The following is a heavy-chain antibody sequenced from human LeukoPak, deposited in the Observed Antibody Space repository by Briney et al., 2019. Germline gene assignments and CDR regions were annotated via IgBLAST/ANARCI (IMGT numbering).Heavy chain of an antibody. D-gene: IGHD2-2*01. CDR3: AREEYQLLDYYYYGMDV. Sequence: GGSLRLSCAASGFTFSDYYMSWIRQAPGKGLEWVSYISSSGSTIYYADSVKGRFTISRDNAKNSLYLQMNSLRAEDTVVYYCAREEYQLLDYYYYGMDVWGQGTTVTVSS. J-gene: IGHJ6*02. CDR1: GFTFSDYY. CDR2: ISSSGSTI. V-gene: IGHV3-11*01.